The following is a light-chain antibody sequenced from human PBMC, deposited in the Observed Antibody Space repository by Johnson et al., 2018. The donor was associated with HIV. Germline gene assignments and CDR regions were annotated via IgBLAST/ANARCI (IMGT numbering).Light chain of an antibody. CDR3: GTWDSSLRGV. J-gene: IGLJ1*01. Sequence: QLVLTQPPSVSAAPGQKVTISCSGRSSNIGNNYVSWYQQLPGTAPKLLIYENNKRPSGIPDRFSGSKSGTSATLGITGLQTGDEADYYCGTWDSSLRGVFGTGTKVTVL. CDR1: SSNIGNNY. V-gene: IGLV1-51*02. CDR2: ENN.